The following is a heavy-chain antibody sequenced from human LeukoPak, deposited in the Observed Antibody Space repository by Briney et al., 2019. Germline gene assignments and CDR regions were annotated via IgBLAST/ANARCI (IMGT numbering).Heavy chain of an antibody. V-gene: IGHV3-9*01. CDR2: ISWNSGSI. CDR1: GFTFDDYA. CDR3: AKVEGYSYGFSDY. Sequence: GRSLRLSCAASGFTFDDYAMYWVRQVPGKGLEWVSGISWNSGSIGYADSVKGRFSISRDNAKNSLYLQMNSLRAEDTALYYCAKVEGYSYGFSDYWGQGTLVTVSS. D-gene: IGHD5-18*01. J-gene: IGHJ4*02.